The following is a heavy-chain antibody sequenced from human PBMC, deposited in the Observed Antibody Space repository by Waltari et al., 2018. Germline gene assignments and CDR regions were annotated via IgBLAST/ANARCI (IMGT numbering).Heavy chain of an antibody. D-gene: IGHD3-10*01. J-gene: IGHJ6*02. Sequence: QVQLVESGGGVVQPGRSLRLSCAASGFTFSSYAIHWVRQAPGKGLEWVAVISNDGSNKHYAESVKGRFTISRDNSKNTLYLQMNSLRAEDMAVYYCARDLFGGSGSYLGYYYGMDVWGQGTTVTVSS. CDR1: GFTFSSYA. V-gene: IGHV3-30-3*01. CDR3: ARDLFGGSGSYLGYYYGMDV. CDR2: ISNDGSNK.